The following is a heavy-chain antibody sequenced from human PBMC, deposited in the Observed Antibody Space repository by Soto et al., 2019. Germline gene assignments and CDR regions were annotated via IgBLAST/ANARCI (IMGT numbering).Heavy chain of an antibody. CDR2: IYHSGST. D-gene: IGHD2-2*01. CDR1: GGSISSSSYY. Sequence: QLQLQESGPGLVKPSEPLSLTCTVSGGSISSSSYYWVWIRQPQGKGLEWSGCIYHSGSTYYNPYLKGRVTISVDTSKTQFSLKLSSVTAADTAVYYCGAGYCSTTSCYEPHYRGQGTLVTVSS. J-gene: IGHJ4*02. CDR3: GAGYCSTTSCYEPHY. V-gene: IGHV4-39*01.